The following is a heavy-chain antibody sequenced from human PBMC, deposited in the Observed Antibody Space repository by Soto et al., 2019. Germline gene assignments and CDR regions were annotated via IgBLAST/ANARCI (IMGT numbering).Heavy chain of an antibody. CDR3: ARGYYDSSGYEFDY. V-gene: IGHV4-59*01. CDR2: IYYSGST. D-gene: IGHD3-22*01. CDR1: GGSISSYY. Sequence: PSETLSLTCTVSGGSISSYYWSWIRQPPGKGLEWIGYIYYSGSTNYNPSLKSRVTISVDTSKNQFSLKLSSVTAADTAVYYCARGYYDSSGYEFDYWGQGTLVTVSS. J-gene: IGHJ4*02.